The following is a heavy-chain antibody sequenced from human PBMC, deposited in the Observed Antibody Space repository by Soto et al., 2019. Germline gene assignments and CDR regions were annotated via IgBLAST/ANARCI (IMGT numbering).Heavy chain of an antibody. CDR2: INHSGST. J-gene: IGHJ4*02. Sequence: SETLSLTCAVYGGSFSGYYWSWIHQPPGKGLEWIGEINHSGSTNYNPSLKSRVTISVDTSKNQFSLKLSSVTAADTAVYYCARGRRGGIAARPHYFDYWGQGTLVTVS. CDR3: ARGRRGGIAARPHYFDY. D-gene: IGHD6-6*01. CDR1: GGSFSGYY. V-gene: IGHV4-34*01.